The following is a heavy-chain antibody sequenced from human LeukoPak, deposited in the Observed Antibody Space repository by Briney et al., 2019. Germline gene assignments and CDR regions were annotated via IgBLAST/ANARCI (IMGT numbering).Heavy chain of an antibody. CDR1: GGSISSGGYS. Sequence: PSETLSLTCAVSGGSISSGGYSWSWIRQPPGKGLEWIGYIYHSGSTYYNPSLKSRVTISVDTSKNQFSLKLSSVTAADTAVYYCARGAQPHYYDSSGYKRAAFDIWGQGTMVTVSS. J-gene: IGHJ3*02. V-gene: IGHV4-30-2*01. CDR2: IYHSGST. CDR3: ARGAQPHYYDSSGYKRAAFDI. D-gene: IGHD3-22*01.